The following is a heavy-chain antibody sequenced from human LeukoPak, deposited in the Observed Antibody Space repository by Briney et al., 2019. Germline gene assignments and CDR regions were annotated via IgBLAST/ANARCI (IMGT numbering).Heavy chain of an antibody. CDR1: GFTFSNYG. D-gene: IGHD3-22*01. Sequence: PGGSLRLSCAASGFTFSNYGMHWVRQAPGKGLEWVAFIRYDGSNKYYADSVKGRFTISRDNSKNTLYLQMNSLRAEDTAVYYCAKGLWVTMIVVVIPPFDYWGQGTLVTVSS. V-gene: IGHV3-30*02. CDR2: IRYDGSNK. J-gene: IGHJ4*02. CDR3: AKGLWVTMIVVVIPPFDY.